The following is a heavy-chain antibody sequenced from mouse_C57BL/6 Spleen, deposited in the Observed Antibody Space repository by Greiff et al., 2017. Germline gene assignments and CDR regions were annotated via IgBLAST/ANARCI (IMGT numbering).Heavy chain of an antibody. Sequence: EVQRVESGAELVRPGASVKLSCTASGFNIKDDYMHWVKQRPEQGLEWIGWIDPENGDTEYASKFQGKATITADTSSNTAYLQLSSLTSEDTAVYYCTTQTGTGYWGQGTTLTVSS. CDR1: GFNIKDDY. J-gene: IGHJ2*01. CDR2: IDPENGDT. D-gene: IGHD4-1*01. V-gene: IGHV14-4*01. CDR3: TTQTGTGY.